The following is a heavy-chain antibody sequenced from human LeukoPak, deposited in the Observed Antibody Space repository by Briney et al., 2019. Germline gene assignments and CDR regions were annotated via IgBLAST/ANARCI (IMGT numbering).Heavy chain of an antibody. D-gene: IGHD3-16*02. V-gene: IGHV4-59*12. J-gene: IGHJ4*02. CDR1: GGSISGYY. Sequence: SETLSLTCTVSGGSISGYYWNWIRQPPGKGLEWIGCISYSGSTNYSPSLKSRVTLSPDTSRNKFSLKLSSVTAADTAVYYCARGPPYDYVWGSYRFNFDYWGQGTLVTVSS. CDR3: ARGPPYDYVWGSYRFNFDY. CDR2: ISYSGST.